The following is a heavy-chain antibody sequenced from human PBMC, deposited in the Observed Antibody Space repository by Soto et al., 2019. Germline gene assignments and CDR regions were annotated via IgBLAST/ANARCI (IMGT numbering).Heavy chain of an antibody. Sequence: SETLSLTCAVYGGSFSGYYWSWIRQPPGKGLEWIGYIYYSGSTNYNPSLKSRVTISVDTSKNQFSLKLSSVTAADTAVYYCAGEIAVAGRTFDYWGQGTLVTVSS. CDR1: GGSFSGYY. CDR3: AGEIAVAGRTFDY. CDR2: IYYSGST. V-gene: IGHV4-59*01. J-gene: IGHJ4*02. D-gene: IGHD6-19*01.